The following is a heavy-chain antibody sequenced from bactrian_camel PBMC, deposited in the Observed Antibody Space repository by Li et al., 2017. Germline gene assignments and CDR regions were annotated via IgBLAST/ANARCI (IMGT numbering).Heavy chain of an antibody. CDR1: GLTFDLYA. J-gene: IGHJ4*01. CDR2: ISNNGGSRT. Sequence: HVQLVESGGGLVQAGESLSLSCTVSGLTFDLYAMNWFRQAPGKERERVSCISNNGGSRTIYVDSVRGRFTVSRDNAKNTLYLQMNNLRADDTAMYYCAIGLFADFGLGRGTQVTVS. V-gene: IGHV3S63*01. D-gene: IGHD5*01.